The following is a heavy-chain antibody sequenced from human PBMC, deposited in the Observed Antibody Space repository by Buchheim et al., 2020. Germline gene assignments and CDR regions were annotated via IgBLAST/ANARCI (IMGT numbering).Heavy chain of an antibody. CDR3: AKDPSSTAFNPGDY. CDR1: GFIFSNCA. V-gene: IGHV3-23*01. D-gene: IGHD2/OR15-2a*01. J-gene: IGHJ4*02. CDR2: ISGGGST. Sequence: EVQLLESGGGLVQPGGSLRLSCVASGFIFSNCAMTWVRQAPGKGLEWVSSISGGGSTYYADSVKGRFTISRGNSRNPLYLQTNSLRVEDTAVYYCAKDPSSTAFNPGDYWGQGAL.